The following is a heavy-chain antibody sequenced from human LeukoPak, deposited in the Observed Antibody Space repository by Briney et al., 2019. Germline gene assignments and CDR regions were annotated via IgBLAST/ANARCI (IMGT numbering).Heavy chain of an antibody. Sequence: GESLKISCKGSGYSFTSYWIGWVRQMPGKGLEWMGIIYPGDSDTRYSPSFQGQVTISADKSISTAYLQWSSLKASDTAMYYCARLVEGLSGYYYNYFDYWGQGTLVTVSS. J-gene: IGHJ4*02. D-gene: IGHD3-22*01. V-gene: IGHV5-51*01. CDR1: GYSFTSYW. CDR2: IYPGDSDT. CDR3: ARLVEGLSGYYYNYFDY.